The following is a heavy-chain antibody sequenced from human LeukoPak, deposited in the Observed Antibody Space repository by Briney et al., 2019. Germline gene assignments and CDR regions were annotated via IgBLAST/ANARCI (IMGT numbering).Heavy chain of an antibody. CDR1: GYTFISYV. J-gene: IGHJ4*02. D-gene: IGHD3-10*01. Sequence: ASVKVSCKASGYTFISYVMHWVRQAPGQRLEWMGWINPDNGNTEYSQRFQGRVTIIRDTSASTAYMELTSLRSEDTAVYYCAKDRGGTGDFDYWGQGTLVTVSS. V-gene: IGHV1-3*01. CDR3: AKDRGGTGDFDY. CDR2: INPDNGNT.